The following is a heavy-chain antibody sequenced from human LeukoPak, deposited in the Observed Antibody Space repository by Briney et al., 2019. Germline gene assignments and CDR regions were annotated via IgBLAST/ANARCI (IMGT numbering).Heavy chain of an antibody. Sequence: GGSLRLSCAASGFTFSNYGMHWVRQAPGKGLEWVAFIRYDGSYKYYADSVKGRFTIYRDDSKNTLYLQMNSLRAEDTAVYYCARDRAAAGTLYYYYYMDVWGKGTTVTISS. CDR3: ARDRAAAGTLYYYYYMDV. J-gene: IGHJ6*03. CDR2: IRYDGSYK. V-gene: IGHV3-30*02. CDR1: GFTFSNYG. D-gene: IGHD6-13*01.